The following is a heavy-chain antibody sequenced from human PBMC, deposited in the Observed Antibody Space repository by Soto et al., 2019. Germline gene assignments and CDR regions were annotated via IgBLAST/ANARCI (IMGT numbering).Heavy chain of an antibody. CDR1: GFTFSSYA. CDR2: LPEIGTNT. D-gene: IGHD1-26*01. J-gene: IGHJ4*02. V-gene: IGHV3-23*01. CDR3: AKKSGVGATWYFDY. Sequence: GSLRLSCAASGFTFSSYAMSWVRQAPGKGLEWVSALPEIGTNTYYADSVKGRFTISRDNSKNTLFLQINNLRAGDTAVYYCAKKSGVGATWYFDYWGQGTLVTVSS.